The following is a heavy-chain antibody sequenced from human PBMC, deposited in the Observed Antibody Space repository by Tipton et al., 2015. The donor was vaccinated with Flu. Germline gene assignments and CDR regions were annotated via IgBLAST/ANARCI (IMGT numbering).Heavy chain of an antibody. CDR1: GASISSSDYY. CDR2: IYYSGNS. Sequence: TLSLTCSVSGASISSSDYYWGWIRQPPGRGLEWIGSIYYSGNSYYNPSLKSRLTMSVDTAKNRFSLKLNSVTAADTAVYFCARRDYSNYVSEPKNWFDPWGPGTLVTVSS. V-gene: IGHV4-39*01. J-gene: IGHJ5*02. D-gene: IGHD4-11*01. CDR3: ARRDYSNYVSEPKNWFDP.